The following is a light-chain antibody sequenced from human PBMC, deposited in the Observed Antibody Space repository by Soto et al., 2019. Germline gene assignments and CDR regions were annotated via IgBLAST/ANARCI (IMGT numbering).Light chain of an antibody. Sequence: EIVLTQSPGTLSFSPGERANLSCRASQSVSSSYLAWYQQKPGQAPRLLIYGASSRATGIPDRFSGSGSGTDFTLTISRLEPEDFAVYYCQQYGSSPPSSTFGQGTRLEIK. CDR2: GAS. CDR3: QQYGSSPPSST. CDR1: QSVSSSY. V-gene: IGKV3-20*01. J-gene: IGKJ5*01.